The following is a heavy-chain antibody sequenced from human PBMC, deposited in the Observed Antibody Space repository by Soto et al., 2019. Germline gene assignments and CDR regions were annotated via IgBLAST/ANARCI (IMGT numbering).Heavy chain of an antibody. V-gene: IGHV3-53*01. J-gene: IGHJ4*02. CDR1: GFTVSSNY. CDR3: ARALCSGGSCYDY. Sequence: GGSLRLSCAASGFTVSSNYMSWVRQAPGKGLEWVSVIYSGGSTYYADSVKGRFTISRDNSKNTLYLQMNSPRAEDTAVYYCARALCSGGSCYDYWGQGTLVTVSS. CDR2: IYSGGST. D-gene: IGHD2-15*01.